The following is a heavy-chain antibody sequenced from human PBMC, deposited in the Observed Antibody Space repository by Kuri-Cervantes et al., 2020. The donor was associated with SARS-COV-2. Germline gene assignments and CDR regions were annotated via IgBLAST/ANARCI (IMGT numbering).Heavy chain of an antibody. V-gene: IGHV4-59*11. CDR3: ARDYGASGYNWFDP. J-gene: IGHJ5*02. CDR2: IYYSGST. D-gene: IGHD3-10*01. CDR1: GGSISSHY. Sequence: LETLSLTCTVSGGSISSHYWSWIRQPPGKGLEWIGYIYYSGSTNYNPSLKSRVTISVDTSKNQFSLKLSSVTAADTAVYYCARDYGASGYNWFDPWGQGTLVTVSS.